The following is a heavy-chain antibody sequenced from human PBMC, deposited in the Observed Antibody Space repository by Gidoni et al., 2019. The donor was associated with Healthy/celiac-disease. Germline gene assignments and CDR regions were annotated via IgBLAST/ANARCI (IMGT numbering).Heavy chain of an antibody. CDR2: ISGSGGSK. Sequence: EVQLLESVGGLVQPGGSLRLSCAASVFTFSSYSISWVRQAPGKGLEWVSAISGSGGSKYYADAVKGRFTISRDNSKNTLYLQMNSLRAEDTAVYYCAKGTAPIVVVPAASVGYYYYMDVWGKGTTVTVSS. CDR3: AKGTAPIVVVPAASVGYYYYMDV. J-gene: IGHJ6*03. V-gene: IGHV3-23*01. CDR1: VFTFSSYS. D-gene: IGHD2-2*01.